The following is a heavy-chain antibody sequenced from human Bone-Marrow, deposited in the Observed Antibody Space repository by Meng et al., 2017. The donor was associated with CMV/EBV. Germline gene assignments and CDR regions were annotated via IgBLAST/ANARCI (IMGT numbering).Heavy chain of an antibody. CDR1: GFTFDDYA. Sequence: GGSLRLSCAASGFTFDDYAMHWVRQAPGKGVEWVSGISWNSGSIGYADSVKGRFTISRDNAKNSLYLQMNSLRAEDTALYYCAKVATVTKGGYFDYWGQGTLVTVSS. CDR2: ISWNSGSI. CDR3: AKVATVTKGGYFDY. V-gene: IGHV3-9*01. J-gene: IGHJ4*02. D-gene: IGHD4-17*01.